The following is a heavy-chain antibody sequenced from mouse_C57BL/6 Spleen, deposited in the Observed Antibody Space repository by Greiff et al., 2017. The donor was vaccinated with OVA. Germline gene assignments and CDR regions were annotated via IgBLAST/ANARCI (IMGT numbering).Heavy chain of an antibody. J-gene: IGHJ1*03. CDR3: ATMVTTDWYFDV. Sequence: VQLQQPGAELVKPGASVKMSCKASGYTFTSYWITWVKQRPGQGLEWIGDIYPGSGSTNYNEKFKSKATLTVDTSSSTAYMQLSSLTSEDSAVYYCATMVTTDWYFDVWGTGTTVTVSS. CDR1: GYTFTSYW. CDR2: IYPGSGST. D-gene: IGHD2-3*01. V-gene: IGHV1-55*01.